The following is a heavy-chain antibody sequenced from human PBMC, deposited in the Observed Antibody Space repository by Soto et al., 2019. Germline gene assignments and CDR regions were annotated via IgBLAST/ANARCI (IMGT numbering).Heavy chain of an antibody. CDR1: GGSISSYY. Sequence: PSETLSLTCTVSGGSISSYYWSWIRQPPGKGLEWIGYIYYSGSTNYNPSLKSRVTISVDTSKNQFSRKLSSVTAADTAVYYCARERSHYYDSSGYYERADWFDPWGQGTLVTVSS. CDR2: IYYSGST. J-gene: IGHJ5*02. D-gene: IGHD3-22*01. V-gene: IGHV4-59*01. CDR3: ARERSHYYDSSGYYERADWFDP.